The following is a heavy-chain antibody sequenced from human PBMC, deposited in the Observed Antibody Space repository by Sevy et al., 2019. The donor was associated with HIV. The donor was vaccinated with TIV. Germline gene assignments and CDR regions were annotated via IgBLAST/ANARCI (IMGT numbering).Heavy chain of an antibody. CDR3: ARVPLDVVVVAATPYGMDV. Sequence: GGSLRLSCAASGFTFSSYAMHWVRQAPGKGLEWVAVISYDGSNKYYADSVKGRFTISRDNSKNTLYLQMNSLRAEDTAVYYCARVPLDVVVVAATPYGMDVWGQRTTVTVSS. CDR2: ISYDGSNK. CDR1: GFTFSSYA. D-gene: IGHD2-15*01. V-gene: IGHV3-30-3*01. J-gene: IGHJ6*02.